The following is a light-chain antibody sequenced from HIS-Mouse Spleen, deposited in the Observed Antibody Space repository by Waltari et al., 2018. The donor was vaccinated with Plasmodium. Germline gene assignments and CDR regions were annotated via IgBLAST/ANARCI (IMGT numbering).Light chain of an antibody. Sequence: EIVMTQSPATLSVSPGERATLACRASQSVSSNLAWYQQKPGQAPRLLIYGASTRATVIPARFSGSWAGTEFTRTISSLPSEDFAVYYCQQYNNWSFTFGPGTKVDIK. CDR1: QSVSSN. J-gene: IGKJ3*01. CDR3: QQYNNWSFT. V-gene: IGKV3-15*01. CDR2: GAS.